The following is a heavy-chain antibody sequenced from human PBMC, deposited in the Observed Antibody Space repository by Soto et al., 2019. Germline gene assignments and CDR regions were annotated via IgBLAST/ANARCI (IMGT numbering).Heavy chain of an antibody. CDR3: ATPIVACY. J-gene: IGHJ4*02. Sequence: ASVKVSCRASGYTFTSYAIHWVRQAPGQRLEWMGWINAGNGNTKYSQKFQGRVIITRDTSAGTAYMELRSLRSEDTAVYYCATPIVACYWGQGAVVTVSS. V-gene: IGHV1-3*01. D-gene: IGHD5-12*01. CDR1: GYTFTSYA. CDR2: INAGNGNT.